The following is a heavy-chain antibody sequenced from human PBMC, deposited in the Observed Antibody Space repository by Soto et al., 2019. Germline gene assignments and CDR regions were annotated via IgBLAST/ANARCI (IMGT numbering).Heavy chain of an antibody. CDR1: GYTFTSYG. CDR2: ISAYNGNT. V-gene: IGHV1-18*01. J-gene: IGHJ4*02. CDR3: ARDRTVTTSCSGCGADY. D-gene: IGHD4-17*01. Sequence: GASVKVSCKASGYTFTSYGISWVRQAPGQGLEWMGWISAYNGNTNYAQKLQGRVTMTTDTSTSTAYMELRSLRSDDTAVYYCARDRTVTTSCSGCGADYWGQGTLVTVSS.